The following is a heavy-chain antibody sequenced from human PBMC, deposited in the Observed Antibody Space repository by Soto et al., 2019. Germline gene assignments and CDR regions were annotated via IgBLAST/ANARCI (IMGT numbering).Heavy chain of an antibody. CDR2: ISSSGSTI. J-gene: IGHJ6*02. CDR3: ARDKGDAAVRRSYYHYYPMDV. D-gene: IGHD6-13*01. CDR1: GFTFSSYE. Sequence: PGGSLRLSCTASGFTFSSYEMNWVRQAPGKGLEWVSYISSSGSTIYYADSVKGRFTISRYNAKNSLYLQMNSLRAEDTAVYYCARDKGDAAVRRSYYHYYPMDVWGQGTTVTVSS. V-gene: IGHV3-48*03.